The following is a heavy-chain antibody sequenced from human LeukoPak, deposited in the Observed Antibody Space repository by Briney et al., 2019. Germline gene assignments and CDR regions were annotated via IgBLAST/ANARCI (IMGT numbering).Heavy chain of an antibody. V-gene: IGHV3-7*01. CDR3: ASHAVIPAASYYYYYYMDV. CDR1: GFTFSTYW. J-gene: IGHJ6*03. D-gene: IGHD2-2*01. Sequence: PGGSLRLSCAASGFTFSTYWMSWVRQAPGKGLEWVAHIKQDGSEKYYVDSVKGRFTISRDNAKNSLYLQMNSLRAEDTAVYYCASHAVIPAASYYYYYYMDVWGKGTTVTVSS. CDR2: IKQDGSEK.